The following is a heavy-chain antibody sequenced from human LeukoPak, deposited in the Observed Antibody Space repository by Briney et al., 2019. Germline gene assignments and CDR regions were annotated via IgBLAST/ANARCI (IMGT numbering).Heavy chain of an antibody. Sequence: GGSLRPSCAASGFTFSSYGMHWVRQAPGKGLEWVAFIRYDGSNKYYADSVKGRFTISRDNAKNTLNLQMNSLRAEDTAVYYCARDLGQYYDTSDNWFDPWGQGTLVTVSS. V-gene: IGHV3-30*02. CDR1: GFTFSSYG. J-gene: IGHJ5*02. D-gene: IGHD3-22*01. CDR2: IRYDGSNK. CDR3: ARDLGQYYDTSDNWFDP.